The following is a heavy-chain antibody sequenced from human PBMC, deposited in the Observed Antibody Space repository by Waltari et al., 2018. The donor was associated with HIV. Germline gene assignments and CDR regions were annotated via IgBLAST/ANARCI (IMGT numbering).Heavy chain of an antibody. CDR1: GFTFSNAW. Sequence: EVQLVESGGELVKPGGCLRLSCAAFGFTFSNAWMSWVRQAPGKGPEWVGRIKSKADGGTTDYAAPVKGRFTISRDDSKNTLYLQMNSLRFEDTAVYYCTTDEFYYGNSGYFDYWGQGTLVTVSS. D-gene: IGHD3-22*01. CDR3: TTDEFYYGNSGYFDY. V-gene: IGHV3-15*05. J-gene: IGHJ4*02. CDR2: IKSKADGGTT.